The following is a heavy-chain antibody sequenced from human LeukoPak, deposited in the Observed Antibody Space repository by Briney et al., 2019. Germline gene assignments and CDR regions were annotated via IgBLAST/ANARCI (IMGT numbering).Heavy chain of an antibody. CDR3: ASDSYSPEYFQH. CDR2: IYSGGST. CDR1: GFSVSNNY. J-gene: IGHJ1*01. Sequence: GSLRLSCAASGFSVSNNYMSWVRQAPGKGPEWVSVIYSGGSTFYAGSVKGRFTISRDNSKNTLYLQMNSLRAEDTAVYYCASDSYSPEYFQHWGQGTLVTVSS. D-gene: IGHD2-15*01. V-gene: IGHV3-66*01.